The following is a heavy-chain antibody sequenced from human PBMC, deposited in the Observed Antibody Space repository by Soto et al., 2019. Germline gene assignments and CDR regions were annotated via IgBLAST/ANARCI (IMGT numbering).Heavy chain of an antibody. CDR2: INSDGSST. CDR1: GFTFSSYW. D-gene: IGHD2-15*01. CDR3: ARGLGYCSGGSCLHDAFDI. J-gene: IGHJ3*02. Sequence: LGGSLRLSCAASGFTFSSYWIHWVRQAPWKGLVWVSRINSDGSSTSYADSVKGRFTISRDNAKNTLYLQMNSLRAEDTAVYYCARGLGYCSGGSCLHDAFDIWGQGKMVTVSS. V-gene: IGHV3-74*01.